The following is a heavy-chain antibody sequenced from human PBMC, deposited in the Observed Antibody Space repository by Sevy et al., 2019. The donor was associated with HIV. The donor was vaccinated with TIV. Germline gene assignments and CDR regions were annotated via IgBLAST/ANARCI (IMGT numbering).Heavy chain of an antibody. CDR3: TALGRELRISNAFDI. V-gene: IGHV3-73*01. D-gene: IGHD1-7*01. Sequence: GGSLRLSCAASGFTFSGSAMHWVRQASGKGLEWVGRIRSKANSYATAYAASVKGRFTISIDDSKITAYLQMNSLKTEDTAVYYCTALGRELRISNAFDIWGQGTMVTVSS. J-gene: IGHJ3*02. CDR2: IRSKANSYAT. CDR1: GFTFSGSA.